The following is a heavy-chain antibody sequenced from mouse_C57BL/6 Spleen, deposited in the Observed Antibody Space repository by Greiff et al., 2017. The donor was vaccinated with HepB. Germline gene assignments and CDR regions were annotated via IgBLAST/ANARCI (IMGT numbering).Heavy chain of an antibody. CDR2: IDPETGGT. Sequence: QVQLKESGAELVRPGASVTLSCKASGYTFTDYEMHWVKQTPVHGLEWIGAIDPETGGTAYNQKFKGKAILTADKSSSTAYMELRSLTSEDSAVYYCTRSRDSSGYVGDYWGQGTTLTGSS. J-gene: IGHJ2*01. CDR3: TRSRDSSGYVGDY. V-gene: IGHV1-15*01. D-gene: IGHD3-2*02. CDR1: GYTFTDYE.